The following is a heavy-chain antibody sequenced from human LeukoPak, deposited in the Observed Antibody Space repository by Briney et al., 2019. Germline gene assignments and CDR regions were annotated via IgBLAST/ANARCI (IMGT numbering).Heavy chain of an antibody. CDR1: GGSLSSYF. CDR2: IFIRGGT. D-gene: IGHD5-12*01. CDR3: AREDIVGKSSWAIYYMDV. Sequence: PPETPSLTPTVSGGSLSSYFRSWVPPPAGEGLESVGHIFIRGGTNHNPSLQRRVTISVDQSKNQIPLTLSSVTAADTAVYYFAREDIVGKSSWAIYYMDVWGKGATVTISS. J-gene: IGHJ6*03. V-gene: IGHV4-4*07.